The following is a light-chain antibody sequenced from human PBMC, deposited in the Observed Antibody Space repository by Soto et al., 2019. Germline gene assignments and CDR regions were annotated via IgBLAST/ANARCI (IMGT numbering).Light chain of an antibody. CDR3: SAWDNSRNGYV. CDR1: SSNIGSNT. V-gene: IGLV1-44*01. CDR2: TAD. J-gene: IGLJ1*01. Sequence: QSVLTQPLSASASPGQRVTISCSGGSSNIGSNTVAWYQHLPGTAPPRLIFTADQRPSGVPGRFSGSKSVTSASLAISGLQSEDEGDYYCSAWDNSRNGYVFGPGTKLTVL.